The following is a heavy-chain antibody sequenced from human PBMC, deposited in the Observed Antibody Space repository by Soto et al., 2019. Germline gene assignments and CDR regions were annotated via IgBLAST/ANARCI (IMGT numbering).Heavy chain of an antibody. CDR2: IYYSGST. D-gene: IGHD3-3*01. J-gene: IGHJ5*02. V-gene: IGHV4-59*01. Sequence: SETLSLTCTVSGGSISSYYWSWIRQPPGKGLEWIGYIYYSGSTNYNPSLKSRVTISVDTSKNQFSLKLSSVTAADTAVYYCARVLRFLEWPGGWFDPWGQGTLVTVSS. CDR3: ARVLRFLEWPGGWFDP. CDR1: GGSISSYY.